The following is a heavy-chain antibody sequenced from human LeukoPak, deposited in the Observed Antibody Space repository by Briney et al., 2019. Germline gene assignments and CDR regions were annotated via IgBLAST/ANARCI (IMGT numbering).Heavy chain of an antibody. CDR3: VRDYSGYDYYFDY. CDR1: GYTFTSYA. D-gene: IGHD5-12*01. Sequence: ASVKVSCKASGYTFTSYAMHWVRQAPGQRLEWMGWINAGNGNTKYSQKFQGRVTITRDTSASTAYMELSSLRSEDTAVYYCVRDYSGYDYYFDYWGQGTLVTVSS. J-gene: IGHJ4*02. V-gene: IGHV1-3*01. CDR2: INAGNGNT.